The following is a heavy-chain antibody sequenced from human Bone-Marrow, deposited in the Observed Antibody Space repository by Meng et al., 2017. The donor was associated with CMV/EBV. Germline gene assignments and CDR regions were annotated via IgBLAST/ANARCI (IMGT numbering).Heavy chain of an antibody. CDR3: AREGYDFWSSYYYYGMDV. J-gene: IGHJ6*02. D-gene: IGHD3-3*01. Sequence: GESLKISCAASGFAFSSYSMNWVRQAPGKGLEWVSSISSSSSYIYYADSVKGRFTISRDNAKNSLYLQMNSLRAEDTAVYYCAREGYDFWSSYYYYGMDVWGQGTTVTV. V-gene: IGHV3-21*01. CDR1: GFAFSSYS. CDR2: ISSSSSYI.